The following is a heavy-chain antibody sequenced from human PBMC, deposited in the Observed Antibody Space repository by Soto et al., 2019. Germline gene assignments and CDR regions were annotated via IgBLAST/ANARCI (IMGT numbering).Heavy chain of an antibody. J-gene: IGHJ5*02. CDR3: ARDVLWFGELLLNWFDP. V-gene: IGHV1-18*01. CDR2: ISAYNGNT. D-gene: IGHD3-10*01. Sequence: QVQLVQSGAEVKKPGASVKVSCKASGYTFTSYGISWVRQAPGQGLEWMGWISAYNGNTNYAQKLQGRVTMTTDTSTSTADMELRSLRSDDTAVYYCARDVLWFGELLLNWFDPWGQGTLVTVSS. CDR1: GYTFTSYG.